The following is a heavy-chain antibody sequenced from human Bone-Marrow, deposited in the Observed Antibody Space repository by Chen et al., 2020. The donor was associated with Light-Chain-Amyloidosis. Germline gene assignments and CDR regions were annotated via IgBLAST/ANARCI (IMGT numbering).Heavy chain of an antibody. Sequence: EVLLVQSGGGLVQPGGSLRLSCEASGFTFSKYWMTWVRQAPGEGLEWVANIKEDGSTRYYADSVKARFTISIDNAKNSLFLQMDSLRAEDTAVYYCAREDCSSNNCPFDYWGQGILVTVSS. J-gene: IGHJ4*02. CDR2: IKEDGSTR. CDR1: GFTFSKYW. V-gene: IGHV3-7*01. D-gene: IGHD2-2*01. CDR3: AREDCSSNNCPFDY.